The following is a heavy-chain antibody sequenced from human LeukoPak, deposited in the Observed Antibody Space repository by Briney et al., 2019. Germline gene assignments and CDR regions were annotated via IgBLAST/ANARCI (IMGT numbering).Heavy chain of an antibody. D-gene: IGHD3-10*01. J-gene: IGHJ4*02. CDR1: GFTFSTYA. V-gene: IGHV3-23*01. CDR3: AKAGSGSFYDRFDS. Sequence: PGGSLRLSCAASGFTFSTYAMGWVRQAPGKGLKWVSGISGGDGNTYYADSVKGRFTISRDTSKNTLYLQMNTLRAEDTAVYYCAKAGSGSFYDRFDSWGQGTLVTVSS. CDR2: ISGGDGNT.